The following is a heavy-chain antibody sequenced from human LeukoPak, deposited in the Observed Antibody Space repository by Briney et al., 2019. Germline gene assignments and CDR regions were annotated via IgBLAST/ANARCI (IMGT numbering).Heavy chain of an antibody. V-gene: IGHV6-1*01. CDR1: GDSVSSNSAA. CDR3: ARVAHCSGGSCPPYYYYYYMDV. Sequence: SQTLSLTCAISGDSVSSNSAAWNWIRQSPSRGLEWLGRTYYRSKWYNDYAVSVKSRITINPDTSKNQFSLKLSSVTAADTAVYYCARVAHCSGGSCPPYYYYYYMDVWGKGTTVTVSS. D-gene: IGHD2-15*01. CDR2: TYYRSKWYN. J-gene: IGHJ6*03.